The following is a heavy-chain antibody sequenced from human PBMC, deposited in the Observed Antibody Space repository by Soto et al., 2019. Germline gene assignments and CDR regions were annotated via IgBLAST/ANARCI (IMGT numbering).Heavy chain of an antibody. CDR1: GGSIGSYY. J-gene: IGHJ4*02. Sequence: QVQLQESGPGLVKPSETLSLTCTVSGGSIGSYYWIWIRQSAGKGLEWIGRIFISGSTNYTPSLLSRVTMSVDTSKNQFSLKLSSVTAADTAVYYCASALLDYGDYYFDNWGQGTLVTVYS. D-gene: IGHD4-17*01. CDR2: IFISGST. V-gene: IGHV4-4*07. CDR3: ASALLDYGDYYFDN.